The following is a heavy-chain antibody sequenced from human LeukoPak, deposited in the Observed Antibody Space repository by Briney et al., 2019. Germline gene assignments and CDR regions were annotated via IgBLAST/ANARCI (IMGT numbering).Heavy chain of an antibody. CDR1: GFSFSSYA. CDR3: TRDRGAMNDFDY. V-gene: IGHV3-30*01. D-gene: IGHD2-2*01. CDR2: TSNHGNDG. Sequence: GVSLRLSCTDSGFSFSSYAMHWVLQSPGKGLEWVAVTSNHGNDGFYADSVKGRFTISRDNSKKTLYLQMDSLRPEDTGVYYCTRDRGAMNDFDYWGQGTLVTVSS. J-gene: IGHJ4*02.